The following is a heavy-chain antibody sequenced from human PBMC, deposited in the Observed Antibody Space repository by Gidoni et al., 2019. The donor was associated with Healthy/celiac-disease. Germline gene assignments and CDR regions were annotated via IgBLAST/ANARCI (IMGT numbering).Heavy chain of an antibody. V-gene: IGHV3-21*01. Sequence: EVQLVESGGGLVKPGRSLRLSCAASGFPFSSYSMNWFRQAPGKGLEWVSSISSSSSYIYYADSVKGRFTISRDNAKNSLYLQMNSLRAEDTAVYYCARVQLWAGENPAFYYYGMDVWGQGTTVTVSS. CDR1: GFPFSSYS. CDR2: ISSSSSYI. CDR3: ARVQLWAGENPAFYYYGMDV. D-gene: IGHD5-18*01. J-gene: IGHJ6*02.